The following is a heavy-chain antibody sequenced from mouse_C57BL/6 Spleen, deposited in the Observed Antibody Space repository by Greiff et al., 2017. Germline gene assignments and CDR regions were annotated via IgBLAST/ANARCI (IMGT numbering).Heavy chain of an antibody. J-gene: IGHJ4*01. CDR3: ARDDYGSSFYAMDY. CDR1: GYTFTSYW. V-gene: IGHV1-50*01. D-gene: IGHD1-1*01. CDR2: IDPSDSYT. Sequence: QVQLQQPGAELVKPGASVKLSCKASGYTFTSYWMQWVKQRPGQGLEWIGEIDPSDSYTNYNQKFKGKATLTVDTSSSTAYMQLSSLTSEDSAVYYCARDDYGSSFYAMDYWGQGTSVTVSS.